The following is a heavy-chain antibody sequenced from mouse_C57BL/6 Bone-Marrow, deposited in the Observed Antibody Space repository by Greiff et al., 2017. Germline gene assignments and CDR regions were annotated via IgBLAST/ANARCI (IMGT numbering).Heavy chain of an antibody. CDR2: IYPGSGST. CDR3: AIDEGFYYYGRSYPGYCDV. CDR1: GYTFTSYW. D-gene: IGHD1-1*01. Sequence: QVQLQQPGAELVKPGASVKMSCKASGYTFTSYWITWVKQRPGQGLEWIGDIYPGSGSTNYNEKFKSKATLTADQSSSTAYMQLSSLTSEDSAVYYGAIDEGFYYYGRSYPGYCDVWGTGTTVTVSS. V-gene: IGHV1-55*01. J-gene: IGHJ1*03.